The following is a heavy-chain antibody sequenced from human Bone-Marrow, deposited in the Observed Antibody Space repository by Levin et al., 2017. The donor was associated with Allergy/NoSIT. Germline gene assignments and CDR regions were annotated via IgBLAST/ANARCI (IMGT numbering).Heavy chain of an antibody. CDR3: ATDLEGTFDP. Sequence: SQTLSLTCSVSGYSIQIGYYWAWIRQPPGKGLEWVGSVYHSGSSYYNPSLKNRLRISVDTSKNQFSLRLTSMTAADAAVYYCATDLEGTFDPWGQGTLVTVSS. D-gene: IGHD3-10*01. CDR1: GYSIQIGYY. J-gene: IGHJ5*02. CDR2: VYHSGSS. V-gene: IGHV4-38-2*02.